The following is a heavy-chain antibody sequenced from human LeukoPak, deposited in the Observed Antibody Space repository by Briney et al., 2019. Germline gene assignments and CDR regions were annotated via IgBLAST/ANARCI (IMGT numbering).Heavy chain of an antibody. Sequence: GGSLRLSCAASGFTFSSYSMNWVRQAPGKGLEWVSSISSSSSYIYYADSVEGRFTISRDNAKNSLYLQMNSLRAEDTAVYYCARTPDYCSGGSCYSIDYWGQGTLVTVSS. D-gene: IGHD2-15*01. CDR3: ARTPDYCSGGSCYSIDY. J-gene: IGHJ4*02. CDR1: GFTFSSYS. V-gene: IGHV3-21*01. CDR2: ISSSSSYI.